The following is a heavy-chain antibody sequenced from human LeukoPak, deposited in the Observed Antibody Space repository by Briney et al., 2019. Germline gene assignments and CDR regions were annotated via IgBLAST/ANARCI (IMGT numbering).Heavy chain of an antibody. D-gene: IGHD2-21*01. V-gene: IGHV3-7*03. CDR2: INPDGNKK. CDR1: GLIFSGSW. J-gene: IGHJ4*02. Sequence: GGSLRLFCAASGLIFSGSWMNWVRQAPGKGLEWVATINPDGNKKGVADSVRGRFTISRDDAENSLYLQMNSLRAEDTAVYYCARDFAYKKFDYWGQGTLVTVSS. CDR3: ARDFAYKKFDY.